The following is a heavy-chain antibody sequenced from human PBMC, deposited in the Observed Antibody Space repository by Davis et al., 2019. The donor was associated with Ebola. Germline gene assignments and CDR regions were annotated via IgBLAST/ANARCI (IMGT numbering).Heavy chain of an antibody. V-gene: IGHV3-74*01. Sequence: PGGSLRLSCAVSGFPITNYWTHWVRQAPGKGLVWVSRIKSDGSTIYADSVKGRFTISRDNAKNTLYLQMNSLRVEDTAIYYCAKDTSNIWFDIWGQGTNVTVSS. J-gene: IGHJ3*02. CDR2: IKSDGST. CDR1: GFPITNYW. D-gene: IGHD1-26*01. CDR3: AKDTSNIWFDI.